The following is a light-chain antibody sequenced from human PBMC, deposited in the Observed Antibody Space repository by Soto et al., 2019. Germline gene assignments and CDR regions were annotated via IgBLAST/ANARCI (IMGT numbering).Light chain of an antibody. Sequence: QAVVTQPPSVSAAPGQKVTISCSGSSSNVGANYVSWYRQLPGTAPKLLMYENNKRPSGIPDRFSGSKSGTSATLAITGLQTGDEADYYCGTWENNLIGVFGGGTKLTVL. CDR3: GTWENNLIGV. CDR2: ENN. CDR1: SSNVGANY. J-gene: IGLJ2*01. V-gene: IGLV1-51*02.